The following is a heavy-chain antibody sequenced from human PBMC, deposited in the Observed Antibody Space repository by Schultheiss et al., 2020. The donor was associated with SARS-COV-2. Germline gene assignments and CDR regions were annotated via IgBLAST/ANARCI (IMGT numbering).Heavy chain of an antibody. J-gene: IGHJ1*01. CDR3: ASTSDIVVAVATA. CDR2: IYYSGST. V-gene: IGHV4-61*01. CDR1: GGSVSSGSYY. Sequence: SQTLSLTCTVSGGSVSSGSYYWSWIRQPPGKGLEWIGYIYYSGSTYYNPSLKSRVTISVDTSKNQFSLKLRSVTATDTAVYYCASTSDIVVAVATAWGQGTLVTVSS. D-gene: IGHD2-15*01.